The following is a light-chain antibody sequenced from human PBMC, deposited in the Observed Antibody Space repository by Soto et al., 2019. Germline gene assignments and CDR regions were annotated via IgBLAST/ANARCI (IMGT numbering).Light chain of an antibody. CDR2: GAS. J-gene: IGKJ1*01. Sequence: TKSPVTLSLSTGERATLSCRASQSISNPYLPWYQQNPGQAPRLLLYGASNRATGIPARFSGSGSGTDFTLTISCLEHEDFGVYCCLPYGSLSRFAQGGKV. V-gene: IGKV3-20*01. CDR3: LPYGSLSR. CDR1: QSISNPY.